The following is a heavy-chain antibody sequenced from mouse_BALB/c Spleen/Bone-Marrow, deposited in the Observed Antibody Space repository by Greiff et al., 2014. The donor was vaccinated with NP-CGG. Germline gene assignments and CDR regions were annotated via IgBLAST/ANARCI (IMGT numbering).Heavy chain of an antibody. Sequence: EVQLVESGPDLVKPSQSLSLTCTVTGYPITSDYSWHWIRQFPGNKLEWMGYIHYSGTTVYNPSLKSRISITRDTSNNQFFLQLNSVTTEDTATYYCARFAGTPYTMDYWGQGTSVTVSS. CDR2: IHYSGTT. D-gene: IGHD4-1*01. V-gene: IGHV3-1*02. CDR3: ARFAGTPYTMDY. J-gene: IGHJ4*01. CDR1: GYPITSDYS.